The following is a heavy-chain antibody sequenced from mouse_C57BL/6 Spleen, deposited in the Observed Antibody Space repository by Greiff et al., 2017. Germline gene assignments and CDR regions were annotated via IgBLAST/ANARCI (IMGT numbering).Heavy chain of an antibody. CDR2: IDPETGGT. CDR3: TRSGDYGRFAD. J-gene: IGHJ3*01. CDR1: GYTFTDYE. D-gene: IGHD2-4*01. Sequence: QVQLQQSGAELVRPGASVTLSCKASGYTFTDYEMHWVKQTPVHGLEWIGAIDPETGGTAYNQKFKGKAILTADKSSSTAYMELRSLTSEDSAVYYCTRSGDYGRFADWGQGTLVTVSA. V-gene: IGHV1-15*01.